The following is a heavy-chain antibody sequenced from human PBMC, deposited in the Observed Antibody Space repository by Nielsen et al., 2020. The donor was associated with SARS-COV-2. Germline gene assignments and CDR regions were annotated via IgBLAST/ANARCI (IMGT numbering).Heavy chain of an antibody. CDR3: ARVSEEYFQH. CDR1: GFTFSDYY. J-gene: IGHJ1*01. CDR2: ISSSGSTI. D-gene: IGHD1-26*01. V-gene: IGHV3-11*01. Sequence: GESLKISCAASGFTFSDYYMSWIRQAPGKGLEWVSYISSSGSTIYYADSVKGRFTISRDNAKNSLYLQMNSLRAEDTAVYYCARVSEEYFQHWGQGTLVTVSS.